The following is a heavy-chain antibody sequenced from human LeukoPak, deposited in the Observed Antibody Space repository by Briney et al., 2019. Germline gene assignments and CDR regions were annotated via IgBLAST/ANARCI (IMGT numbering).Heavy chain of an antibody. Sequence: PSQTLSLTCTVSGGSISSGGYYWSWIRQHPGKGLEWIGYICYSGSTYYNPSLKSRVTISVDTSKNQFSLKLSSVTAADTAVYYCARSAGSSSWYFDYWGQGTLVTVSS. J-gene: IGHJ4*02. CDR3: ARSAGSSSWYFDY. D-gene: IGHD6-13*01. V-gene: IGHV4-31*03. CDR1: GGSISSGGYY. CDR2: ICYSGST.